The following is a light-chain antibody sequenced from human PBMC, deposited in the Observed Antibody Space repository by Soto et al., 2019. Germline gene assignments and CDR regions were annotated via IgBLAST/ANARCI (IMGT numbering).Light chain of an antibody. V-gene: IGKV3-20*01. CDR3: QQYGSSLFS. Sequence: EMVLTQSPGTLSLSPGERATLSCRASQSVSNNYLAWYQQKPGQAPRLLIYGASNRATGIPDRFSGSGSGTDFTLTISRLEPEAFAVYYCQQYGSSLFSFGPGTKVDIK. CDR1: QSVSNNY. CDR2: GAS. J-gene: IGKJ3*01.